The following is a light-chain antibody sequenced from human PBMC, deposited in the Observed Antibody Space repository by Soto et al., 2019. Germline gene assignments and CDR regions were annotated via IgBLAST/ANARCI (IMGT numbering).Light chain of an antibody. CDR2: AVN. Sequence: QSALTQPASVSGSPGQSITISCTGTNSDIGAYNYVSWYQQHPGKAPKLMINAVNNRPSGVSNRFSGSKSGSTASLTISGLQAEDEAEYYCSSYTRSSTLVFGTGTKLTVL. CDR3: SSYTRSSTLV. J-gene: IGLJ1*01. CDR1: NSDIGAYNY. V-gene: IGLV2-14*01.